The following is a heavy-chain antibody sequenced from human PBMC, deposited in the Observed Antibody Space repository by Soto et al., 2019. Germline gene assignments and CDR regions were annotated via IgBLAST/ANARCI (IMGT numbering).Heavy chain of an antibody. Sequence: PGESLKISCKGSGYSFTSYWIGWVRQMPGKGLEWMGIIYPGDSDTRHSPSFQGQVTISADKSISTAYLQWSSLKASDTAMYYCARLICSSTSXYELGLAYYYYMDVWGKGTTVTVSS. D-gene: IGHD2-2*01. CDR1: GYSFTSYW. CDR2: IYPGDSDT. J-gene: IGHJ6*03. V-gene: IGHV5-51*01. CDR3: ARLICSSTSXYELGLAYYYYMDV.